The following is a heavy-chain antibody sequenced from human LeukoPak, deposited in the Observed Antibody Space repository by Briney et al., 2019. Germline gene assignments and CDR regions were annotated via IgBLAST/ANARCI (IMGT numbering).Heavy chain of an antibody. CDR2: ISSSGSTI. CDR1: GFTFSSYE. J-gene: IGHJ4*02. Sequence: GGSLRLSCAASGFTFSSYEMNWVRQAPGKGLEWVSYISSSGSTIYYADSVKGRFTISRDNAKNSLYLQMNSLRAEDTAVYYCARETYYDDSSGYYPGFDYWGQGTLVTVSS. V-gene: IGHV3-48*03. D-gene: IGHD3-22*01. CDR3: ARETYYDDSSGYYPGFDY.